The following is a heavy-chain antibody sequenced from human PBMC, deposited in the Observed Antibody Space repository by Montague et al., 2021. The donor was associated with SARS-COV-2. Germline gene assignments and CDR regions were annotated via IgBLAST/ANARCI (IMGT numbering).Heavy chain of an antibody. D-gene: IGHD3-22*01. CDR3: ARGQSGITMIVVAILGVEFYFDN. CDR2: INQSGST. CDR1: GGSFSDSH. V-gene: IGHV4-34*01. Sequence: SQTLSLTYAVYGGSFSDSHWSWLRQPPGKGLEWIGEINQSGSTKYNPSLKSRVTISVDTSKNQFSLKLSPLTAADTAVYYCARGQSGITMIVVAILGVEFYFDNRGQGTLVTVPA. J-gene: IGHJ4*02.